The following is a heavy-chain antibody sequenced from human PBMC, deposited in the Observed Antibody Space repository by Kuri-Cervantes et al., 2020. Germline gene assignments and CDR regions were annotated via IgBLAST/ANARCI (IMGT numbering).Heavy chain of an antibody. Sequence: ASVKVSCKASGYTFTGYYMHWVRQAPGQGLEWMGWINPNSGGTNYAQKFQGRVTMTRDTSISTAYMELSRLRPDDTAVYYCARGIYCSSTSCYGYYYYYYMDVWGKGTTVTVSS. V-gene: IGHV1-2*02. CDR3: ARGIYCSSTSCYGYYYYYYMDV. J-gene: IGHJ6*03. D-gene: IGHD2-2*01. CDR2: INPNSGGT. CDR1: GYTFTGYY.